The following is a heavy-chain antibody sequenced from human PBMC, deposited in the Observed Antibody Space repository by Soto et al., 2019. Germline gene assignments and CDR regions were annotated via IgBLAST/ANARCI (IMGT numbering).Heavy chain of an antibody. D-gene: IGHD2-2*01. CDR2: MNPNSGNT. CDR3: ARDRVPQLGYYGMDV. Sequence: ASVNVSCKASGYTFTSYDINWVRQATGQGLEWMGWMNPNSGNTGYAQKFQGRVTMTRNTSISTAYMELSSLRSEDTAVYYCARDRVPQLGYYGMDVWGQGTTVTAP. CDR1: GYTFTSYD. J-gene: IGHJ6*02. V-gene: IGHV1-8*01.